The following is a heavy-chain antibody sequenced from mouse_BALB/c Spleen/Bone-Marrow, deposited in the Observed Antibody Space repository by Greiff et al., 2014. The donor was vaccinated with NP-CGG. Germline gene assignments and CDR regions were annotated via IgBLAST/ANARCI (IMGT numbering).Heavy chain of an antibody. CDR2: INPGSGGT. V-gene: IGHV1-54*01. CDR3: VRNANWLFAY. Sequence: QVQLQQSGAELVRPGTSVKVSCKASGYAFTNYLIEWVKQRPGQGLEWIGVINPGSGGTNYNEKFKGKATLTADKSSSTAYMQLSSLTSDDSAVYFCVRNANWLFAYWGQGTLVTVSA. CDR1: GYAFTNYL. D-gene: IGHD4-1*01. J-gene: IGHJ3*01.